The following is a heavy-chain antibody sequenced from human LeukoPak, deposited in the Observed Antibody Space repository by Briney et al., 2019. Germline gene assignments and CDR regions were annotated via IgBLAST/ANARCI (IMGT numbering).Heavy chain of an antibody. CDR1: GFTVSSNY. D-gene: IGHD2-21*01. CDR3: ARLLIPFYYFDY. CDR2: IYSGGST. Sequence: GGSLRLSCAASGFTVSSNYMSWVRQAPGKGLEWVPVIYSGGSTYYADSVKGRFTISRDNSKNTLYLQMNSLRAEDTAVYYCARLLIPFYYFDYWGQGTLVTVSS. V-gene: IGHV3-53*01. J-gene: IGHJ4*02.